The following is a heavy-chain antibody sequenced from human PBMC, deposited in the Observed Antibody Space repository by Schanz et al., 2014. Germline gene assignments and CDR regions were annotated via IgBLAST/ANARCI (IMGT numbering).Heavy chain of an antibody. V-gene: IGHV3-30-3*01. CDR1: GFTFSNYA. CDR3: VPMSISAH. CDR2: ISYDGSNK. Sequence: QVQLVESGGGVVQPGRSLRLSCAASGFTFSNYAMHWVRQAPGKGLEWVAFISYDGSNKYYADSVKGRFTISRDNAKSSLYLQMNSLRAEDTAVYYCVPMSISAHWGQGTLVTVSS. D-gene: IGHD6-6*01. J-gene: IGHJ4*02.